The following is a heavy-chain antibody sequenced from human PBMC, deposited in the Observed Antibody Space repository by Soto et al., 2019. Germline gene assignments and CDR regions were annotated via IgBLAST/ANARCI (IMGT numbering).Heavy chain of an antibody. V-gene: IGHV4-31*03. CDR2: IYYSGST. J-gene: IGHJ4*02. CDR1: GGSISSGVYY. Sequence: SETLSLTCTVSGGSISSGVYYWSWLRQHPGKGLEWVGYIYYSGSTYYNPSLKSRVTISVDTSKNQFSLKLSSVTAADTAVYYCAREGLSYDILTGAFDYWGQGTLVTVSS. CDR3: AREGLSYDILTGAFDY. D-gene: IGHD3-9*01.